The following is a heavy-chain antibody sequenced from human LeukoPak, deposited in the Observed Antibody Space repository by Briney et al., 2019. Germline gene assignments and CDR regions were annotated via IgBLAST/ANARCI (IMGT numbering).Heavy chain of an antibody. J-gene: IGHJ4*02. CDR2: ISHDGRTE. V-gene: IGHV3-30*18. D-gene: IGHD5-12*01. CDR1: GFTFSNYG. CDR3: AKQRGYSGYEYYFDY. Sequence: PGGSLRLSCAASGFTFSNYGMHWVRQAPGKGLEWVAVISHDGRTEFYADSVKGRFTISRDNSKNTLYLQMNSLRAEDTAVYYCAKQRGYSGYEYYFDYWGQGTLVTVSS.